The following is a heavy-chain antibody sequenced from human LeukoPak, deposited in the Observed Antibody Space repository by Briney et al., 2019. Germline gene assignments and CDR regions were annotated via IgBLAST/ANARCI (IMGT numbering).Heavy chain of an antibody. Sequence: PGQSLRLSCAASGFTFSNNAMHWVRQAPGKGLEWVAATSHDEGNKYYADSVKGRFTISRDNSRNTLYLEVNSLRTDDTAVYYCARGPGLAMGKGYFDYCGQGTLVTVSS. D-gene: IGHD5-18*01. CDR2: TSHDEGNK. CDR3: ARGPGLAMGKGYFDY. V-gene: IGHV3-30-3*01. CDR1: GFTFSNNA. J-gene: IGHJ4*02.